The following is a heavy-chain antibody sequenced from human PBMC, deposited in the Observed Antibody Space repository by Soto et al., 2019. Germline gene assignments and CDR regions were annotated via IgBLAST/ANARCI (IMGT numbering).Heavy chain of an antibody. CDR1: GGSFSGYY. J-gene: IGHJ4*02. D-gene: IGHD6-19*01. V-gene: IGHV4-34*01. Sequence: SETLSLTCAVYGGSFSGYYWSWIRQPPGKGLEWIGEINHSGSTNYNPSLKSRVTISVDTSKNQFSLKLSSVTAADTAVYYCARGKYSSGWYRAEVYFDYWGQGTLVTVSS. CDR3: ARGKYSSGWYRAEVYFDY. CDR2: INHSGST.